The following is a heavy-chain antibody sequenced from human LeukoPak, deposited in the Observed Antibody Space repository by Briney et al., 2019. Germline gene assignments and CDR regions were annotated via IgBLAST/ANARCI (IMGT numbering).Heavy chain of an antibody. CDR3: AKGDYSDVRLDY. D-gene: IGHD4-17*01. CDR2: ISWNSGSI. J-gene: IGHJ4*02. Sequence: QPGRSLRLSCAASGFRFDDYAMHWVRQAPGKGLEWVSGISWNSGSIGYADSVKGRFTISRDNAKNSLYLQMNSLRAEDTALYYCAKGDYSDVRLDYWGQGTLVTVSS. V-gene: IGHV3-9*01. CDR1: GFRFDDYA.